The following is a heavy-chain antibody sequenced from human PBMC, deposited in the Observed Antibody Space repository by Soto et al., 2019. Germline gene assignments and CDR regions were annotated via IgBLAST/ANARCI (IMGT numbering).Heavy chain of an antibody. CDR1: VYTFTGYY. J-gene: IGHJ5*02. V-gene: IGHV1-2*04. Sequence: SVTVSCKASVYTFTGYYMHWVRQAPEQGLEWMGWINPNSGGTNYAQKFQGWVTMTRDTSISTAYMELSRLRSDDTAVYYCAREGGYCTNGVCSNWFDPWGQGTLVTVSS. CDR3: AREGGYCTNGVCSNWFDP. CDR2: INPNSGGT. D-gene: IGHD2-8*01.